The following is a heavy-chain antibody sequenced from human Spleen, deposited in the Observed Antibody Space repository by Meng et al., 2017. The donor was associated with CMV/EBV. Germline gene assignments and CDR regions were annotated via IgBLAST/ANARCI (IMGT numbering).Heavy chain of an antibody. CDR2: IITSSSYI. CDR1: GFSFSSYT. D-gene: IGHD3-22*01. J-gene: IGHJ4*02. V-gene: IGHV3-21*01. CDR3: ARASDENYESSGYNYYFDY. Sequence: GGSLRLSCAASGFSFSSYTMNWVRQAPGKGLEWVSYIITSSSYIYYADSVKGRFTISRDNAKKSLFLQMNSLRAEDTAVYYCARASDENYESSGYNYYFDYWGQGTLVTVSS.